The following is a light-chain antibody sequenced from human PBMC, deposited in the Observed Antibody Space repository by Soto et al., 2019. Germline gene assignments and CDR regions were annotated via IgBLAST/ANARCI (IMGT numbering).Light chain of an antibody. J-gene: IGLJ1*01. V-gene: IGLV1-51*02. Sequence: QSVLTQPPSVSAAPGQKVTISCSGSSSNIGNNNVSWYQQLPGTAPKLLIYENNKRPPGIPDRFSGSKSGTSVTLGITKLQTGDEADYYCGTWDSSLSAGYVFGTGTKLTVL. CDR2: ENN. CDR1: SSNIGNNN. CDR3: GTWDSSLSAGYV.